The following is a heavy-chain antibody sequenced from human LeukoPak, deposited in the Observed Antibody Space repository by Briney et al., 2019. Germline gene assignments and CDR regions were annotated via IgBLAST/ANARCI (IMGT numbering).Heavy chain of an antibody. CDR1: GFTFRNYG. D-gene: IGHD6-19*01. Sequence: GGSLRLSCAASGFTFRNYGMHWVRQAPGKGLEWVAVIWYDGSNKYYADSVKGRFTISRDNSKNTLYLQMNSLRAEDTAVYYCARERRSSGWFTYFDYWGQGTLVTVSS. V-gene: IGHV3-33*01. J-gene: IGHJ4*02. CDR2: IWYDGSNK. CDR3: ARERRSSGWFTYFDY.